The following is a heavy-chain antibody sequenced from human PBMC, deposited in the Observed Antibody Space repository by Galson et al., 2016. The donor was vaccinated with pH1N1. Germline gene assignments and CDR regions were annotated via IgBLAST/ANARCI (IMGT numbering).Heavy chain of an antibody. CDR1: GFIFSDYH. Sequence: SLRLSCAVSGFIFSDYHMDWVRQAPGKGLEWVGRSKKNVNGYSTEYDTSVEGRFIISRDESHNSMYLQMSYLRLEDTAVYFCSRVLEGGVDVWGQGTTVIVSS. CDR3: SRVLEGGVDV. CDR2: SKKNVNGYST. J-gene: IGHJ6*02. V-gene: IGHV3-72*01.